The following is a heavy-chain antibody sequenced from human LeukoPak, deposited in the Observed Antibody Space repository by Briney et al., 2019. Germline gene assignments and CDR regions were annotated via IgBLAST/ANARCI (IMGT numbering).Heavy chain of an antibody. CDR1: GYSFTSYW. J-gene: IGHJ4*02. Sequence: GESLKISCKGSGYSFTSYWISWVRQMPGKGLEWMGRIDPSDSYTNYSPSFQGHVTISADKPISTAYLQWSSLKASDTAMYYCARHAFGEPNQLDYWGQGTLVTVSS. CDR3: ARHAFGEPNQLDY. CDR2: IDPSDSYT. D-gene: IGHD3-10*01. V-gene: IGHV5-10-1*01.